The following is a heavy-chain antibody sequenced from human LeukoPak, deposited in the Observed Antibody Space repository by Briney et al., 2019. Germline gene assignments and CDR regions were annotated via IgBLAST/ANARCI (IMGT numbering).Heavy chain of an antibody. CDR1: GFTFSSYA. CDR3: AREGSSSWYGFSNWFDP. V-gene: IGHV3-30-3*01. Sequence: PGRSLRLSCAASGFTFSSYAMHWVRQCPGKGLEWVAVISYDGYNNYYADSVKGRFTISRDNSKNTLYLQMNSLRVDDTAVYYCAREGSSSWYGFSNWFDPWGQGTLVTVSS. J-gene: IGHJ5*02. D-gene: IGHD6-13*01. CDR2: ISYDGYNN.